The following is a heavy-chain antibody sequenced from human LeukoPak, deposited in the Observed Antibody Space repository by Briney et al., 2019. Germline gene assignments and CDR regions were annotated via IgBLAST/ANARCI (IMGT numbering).Heavy chain of an antibody. CDR1: GGSISSGGYY. J-gene: IGHJ3*02. Sequence: SETLSLTCTVSGGSISSGGYYWSWIRQHPGKGLEWIGYIYYSGSTYYNPSLKSRVTISVDTSKNQFSLKLSSVTAADTAVYYCARSRSGYSYDHAAFEIWGQGTMVTVSS. V-gene: IGHV4-31*03. CDR3: ARSRSGYSYDHAAFEI. D-gene: IGHD5-18*01. CDR2: IYYSGST.